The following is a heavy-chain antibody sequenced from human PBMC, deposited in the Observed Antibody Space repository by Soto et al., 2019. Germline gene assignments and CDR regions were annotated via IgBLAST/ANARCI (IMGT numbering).Heavy chain of an antibody. CDR1: GGSFSGYY. D-gene: IGHD2-15*01. J-gene: IGHJ6*03. CDR3: ARGLVVAAIPYYYYMDV. V-gene: IGHV4-34*01. CDR2: INHSGST. Sequence: SETLSLTCAVYGGSFSGYYWSWIRQPPGKGLEWIGEINHSGSTNYNPSLKSRVTISVDTSKNQFSLKLSSVTAADTAVYYCARGLVVAAIPYYYYMDVWGKGTTVTVSS.